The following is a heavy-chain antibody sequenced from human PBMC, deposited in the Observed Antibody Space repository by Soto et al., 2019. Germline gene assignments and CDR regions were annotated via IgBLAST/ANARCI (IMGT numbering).Heavy chain of an antibody. CDR3: ERDRGFNRNDADYYGMDV. Sequence: QVQLQESGPGVVKPSQTLSLTCTVSGDSISSAGYYWTWIRQHPVKGLEWIGHVYYSGSTYYNPSLKSRVTISIDTTKNQFSLNLRSATAADTALYFCERDRGFNRNDADYYGMDVWGQGTTVTVSS. CDR1: GDSISSAGYY. CDR2: VYYSGST. V-gene: IGHV4-31*03. D-gene: IGHD1-1*01. J-gene: IGHJ6*02.